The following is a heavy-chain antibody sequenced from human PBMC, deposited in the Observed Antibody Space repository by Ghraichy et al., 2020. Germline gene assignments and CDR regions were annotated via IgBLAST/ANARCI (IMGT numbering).Heavy chain of an antibody. J-gene: IGHJ6*02. CDR2: IYTSGST. Sequence: SETLSLTCTVSGGSISSGSYYWSWIRQPAGKGLEWIGRIYTSGSTNYNPSLKSRVTISVDTSKNQFSLKLSSVTAADTAVYYCARADYGGNLLSRDRDYYYYGMDVWGQGTTVTVSS. V-gene: IGHV4-61*02. CDR3: ARADYGGNLLSRDRDYYYYGMDV. CDR1: GGSISSGSYY. D-gene: IGHD4-23*01.